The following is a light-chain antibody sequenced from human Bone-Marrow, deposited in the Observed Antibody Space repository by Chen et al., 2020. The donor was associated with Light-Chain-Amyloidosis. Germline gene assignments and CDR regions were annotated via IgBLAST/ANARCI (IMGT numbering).Light chain of an antibody. CDR2: AFS. V-gene: IGLV2-14*01. J-gene: IGLJ1*01. CDR3: SSFTSSSSYV. Sequence: QSAMPQPPAVSGSPGPPITLPCTGTSGNVGPYNYVPWYQQPPGKAPKVMIYAFSNRPSGVSNRFSGSKSGNTASLTISGLQAEDEADYYCSSFTSSSSYVFGPGTKVTVL. CDR1: SGNVGPYNY.